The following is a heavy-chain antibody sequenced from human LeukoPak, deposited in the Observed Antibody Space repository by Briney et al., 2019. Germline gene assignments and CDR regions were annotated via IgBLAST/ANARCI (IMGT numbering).Heavy chain of an antibody. D-gene: IGHD5-24*01. CDR2: IYSGGST. Sequence: GGSLRLSCAASGFTVSSNYMSWVRQAPGKGLEWVSVIYSGGSTYYADSVKGRFTISRDNSKNTLYLQMNSLRAEDTAVYYCAKDGRDGYNLVDYWGQGTLVTVSS. V-gene: IGHV3-66*02. J-gene: IGHJ4*02. CDR3: AKDGRDGYNLVDY. CDR1: GFTVSSNY.